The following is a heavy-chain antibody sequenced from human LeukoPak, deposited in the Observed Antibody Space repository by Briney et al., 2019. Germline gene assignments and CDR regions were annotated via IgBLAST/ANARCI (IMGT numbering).Heavy chain of an antibody. V-gene: IGHV3-74*01. D-gene: IGHD2-2*01. CDR2: IGSDGSSA. J-gene: IGHJ6*02. CDR3: AKDLHIVVVPAAIYYYYGMDV. Sequence: GGSLRLSCAASGFTFSSYFIHWVRQGPGKALVWVSRIGSDGSSASSADSVKGRFTISRDSAKNTVFLQMSSLRAEDTAIYYCAKDLHIVVVPAAIYYYYGMDVWGQGTTVTVSS. CDR1: GFTFSSYF.